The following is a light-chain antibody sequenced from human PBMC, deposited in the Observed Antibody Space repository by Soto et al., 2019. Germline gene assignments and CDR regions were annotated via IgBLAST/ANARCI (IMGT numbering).Light chain of an antibody. V-gene: IGKV3-20*01. CDR1: QSVSSSF. CDR3: QQYNYSPLT. CDR2: DTS. J-gene: IGKJ4*01. Sequence: EIVMTQSPVTLSVSPGERATLSCRASQSVSSSFLGWYHQRPGQAPRLLIHDTSSRATGIPDRFSGSGSGTDCTLTISRLEPGDVSVYYCQQYNYSPLTFAGGTKVDIK.